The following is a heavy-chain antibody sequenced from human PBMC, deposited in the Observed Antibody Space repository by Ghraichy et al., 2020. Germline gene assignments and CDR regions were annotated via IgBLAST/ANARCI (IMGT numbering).Heavy chain of an antibody. CDR1: GFNFEIDA. J-gene: IGHJ4*02. D-gene: IGHD6-19*01. V-gene: IGHV3-48*02. Sequence: GGSLRLSCTTSGFNFEIDAMNWVRQAPGKGLEWVSYIRGDSSAIFYADSVKGRFTISRDNAKGSLFLEMNSLREDDTAVYYCTRKRLARSSGWHWGQGTLVTVSP. CDR3: TRKRLARSSGWH. CDR2: IRGDSSAI.